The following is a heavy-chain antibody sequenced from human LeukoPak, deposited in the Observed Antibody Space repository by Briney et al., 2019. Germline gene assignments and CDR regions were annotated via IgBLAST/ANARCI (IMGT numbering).Heavy chain of an antibody. V-gene: IGHV3-23*01. CDR3: EKDARAYQPSLYYFDY. J-gene: IGHJ4*02. D-gene: IGHD2-2*01. CDR1: GFTFSSYA. CDR2: ISGSGGST. Sequence: PGGSLTLSCAASGFTFSSYAMSWVRQPPGKGLEWVSAISGSGGSTYYADSVKGRFTISRDNSKNTLYLQMNSLRAEDTAVYYREKDARAYQPSLYYFDYWGQGTLVTVSS.